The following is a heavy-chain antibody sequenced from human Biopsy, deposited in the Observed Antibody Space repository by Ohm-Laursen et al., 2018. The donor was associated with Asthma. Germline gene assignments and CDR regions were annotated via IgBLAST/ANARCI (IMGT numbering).Heavy chain of an antibody. CDR3: VSPPGY. CDR2: IYYSGST. V-gene: IGHV4-39*01. CDR1: SGSMSSSSYY. Sequence: GTLSLTCTVSSGSMSSSSYYWGWIRRPPGKGLGFIGTIYYSGSTYYNPSLKSRVTLSVDASKNQFSLKLTSVTAADTAVYYCVSPPGYWGQGTRVTVSS. J-gene: IGHJ4*02.